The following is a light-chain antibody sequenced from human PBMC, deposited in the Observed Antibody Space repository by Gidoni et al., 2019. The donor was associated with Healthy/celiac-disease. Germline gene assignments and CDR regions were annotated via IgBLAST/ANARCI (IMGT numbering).Light chain of an antibody. CDR3: QQYGSSPMYT. CDR2: GAS. CDR1: QRVSSSY. V-gene: IGKV3-20*01. Sequence: ELVLTQSPGTLSLSPGERATLSCRASQRVSSSYLAWYQQKPGQAPRLLIYGASSRATGIPDRFSGSGSGTDFTLTISRLEPEDLAVYYCQQYGSSPMYTFGQGTKLEIK. J-gene: IGKJ2*01.